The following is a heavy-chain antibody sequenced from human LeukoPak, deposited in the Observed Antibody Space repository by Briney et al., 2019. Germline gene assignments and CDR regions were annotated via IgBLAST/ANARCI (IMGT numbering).Heavy chain of an antibody. Sequence: ETLSLTCTVSGGSISSSSYYWGWVRQAPGKGLEWVSSIRASDGSTYYADSVKGRFAISRDNSKNTLYLQMNSLRAEDTAVYYCAKDVYDDYGGLDYWGQGTLVTVSS. CDR3: AKDVYDDYGGLDY. J-gene: IGHJ4*02. D-gene: IGHD4-23*01. V-gene: IGHV3-23*01. CDR2: IRASDGST. CDR1: GGSISSSSYY.